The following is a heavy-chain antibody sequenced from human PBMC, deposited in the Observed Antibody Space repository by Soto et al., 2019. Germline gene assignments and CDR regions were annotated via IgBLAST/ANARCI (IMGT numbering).Heavy chain of an antibody. CDR1: GGSISSGDYY. J-gene: IGHJ5*02. V-gene: IGHV4-30-4*01. CDR2: IYYSGST. CDR3: ARHRYYGSGTGDWFDP. Sequence: SETLSLTCTVSGGSISSGDYYWSWIRQPPGKGLEWIGYIYYSGSTYHNPSLKSRVTISVDTSKNQFSLKLSSVTATDTALYYCARHRYYGSGTGDWFDPWGQGILVTVSS. D-gene: IGHD3-10*01.